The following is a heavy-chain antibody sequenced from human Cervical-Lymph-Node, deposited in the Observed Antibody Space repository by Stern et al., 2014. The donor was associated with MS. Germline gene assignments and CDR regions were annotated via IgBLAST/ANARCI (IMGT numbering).Heavy chain of an antibody. CDR3: ARINRDRSSWYDY. J-gene: IGHJ4*02. Sequence: VQLVESGAEVKKPGSPVKVSCKTSGGTFTSYGITWVRQASGHGLEWLGGIIPTLGTVNYAQKFQDRITITADYSTNTVDMELTSLRSEDTAVYYCARINRDRSSWYDYWGQGTLVTVSS. D-gene: IGHD6-13*01. CDR1: GGTFTSYG. CDR2: IIPTLGTV. V-gene: IGHV1-69*19.